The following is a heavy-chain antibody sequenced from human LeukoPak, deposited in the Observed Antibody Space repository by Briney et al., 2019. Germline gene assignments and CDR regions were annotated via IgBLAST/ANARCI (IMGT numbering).Heavy chain of an antibody. CDR2: IYGGGST. CDR3: AKDPARGQLGIFDY. CDR1: GFTVSSNF. Sequence: PGGSLRLSCAASGFTVSSNFMAWVRQAPGKGLEWVSVIYGGGSTFYADSVKGRSTISRDNSQNTMYLQMNGLRAEDTAVYYCAKDPARGQLGIFDYWGQGVLVTVSS. D-gene: IGHD6-6*01. V-gene: IGHV3-53*01. J-gene: IGHJ4*02.